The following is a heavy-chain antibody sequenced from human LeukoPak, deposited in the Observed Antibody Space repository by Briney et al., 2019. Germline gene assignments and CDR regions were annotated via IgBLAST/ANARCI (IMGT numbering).Heavy chain of an antibody. D-gene: IGHD6-19*01. V-gene: IGHV3-23*01. J-gene: IGHJ4*02. CDR2: ISGSGGDT. Sequence: PGGSLRLSCAASGFTFSSYPMSWVRQAPGKGLEWVSAISGSGGDTYYADSAKGRFTISRDNSKNTLYLQMNSLRAEDTALYYCATSSGWYPKYFDYWGQGTLVTVSS. CDR1: GFTFSSYP. CDR3: ATSSGWYPKYFDY.